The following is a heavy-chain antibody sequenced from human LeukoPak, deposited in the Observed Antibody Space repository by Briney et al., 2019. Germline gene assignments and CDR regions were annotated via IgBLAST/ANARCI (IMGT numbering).Heavy chain of an antibody. J-gene: IGHJ4*02. Sequence: GGSLRLSCAASGFTFSSYSMNWVRQAPGKGLEWVSYISSSSSTIYYADSVKGRFTISRDNAKNSLYPQMNSLRAEDTAVYYCARDLVVAAPLGGDYWGQGTLVTVSS. CDR1: GFTFSSYS. CDR2: ISSSSSTI. V-gene: IGHV3-48*01. D-gene: IGHD2-15*01. CDR3: ARDLVVAAPLGGDY.